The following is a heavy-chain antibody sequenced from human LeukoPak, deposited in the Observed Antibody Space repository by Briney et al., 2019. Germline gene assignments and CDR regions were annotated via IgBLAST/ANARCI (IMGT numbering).Heavy chain of an antibody. V-gene: IGHV1-2*02. CDR2: INPNTGAT. CDR3: AKDNNVGFRFFDWSLDV. Sequence: ASVKVSCKASGYTFTSYDINWVRQATGQGLEWMGWINPNTGATNYAQKFQGRVTMTRDTSISAAFLELSMLTSDDTALYYCAKDNNVGFRFFDWSLDVWGKGTTVTISS. CDR1: GYTFTSYD. J-gene: IGHJ6*04. D-gene: IGHD3-9*01.